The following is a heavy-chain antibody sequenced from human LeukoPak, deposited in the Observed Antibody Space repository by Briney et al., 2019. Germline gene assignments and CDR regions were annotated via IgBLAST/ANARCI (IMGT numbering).Heavy chain of an antibody. CDR3: ARDQGHYGDYEGYFDY. Sequence: SETLSLTCTVSGGSISSYYWSWIRQPVGKGLEWIGRIYTSGSTNYNPSLKSRVTMSVDTSKNQFSLKLSSVTAAGTAVYYCARDQGHYGDYEGYFDYWGQGTLVTVSS. J-gene: IGHJ4*02. V-gene: IGHV4-4*07. D-gene: IGHD4-17*01. CDR1: GGSISSYY. CDR2: IYTSGST.